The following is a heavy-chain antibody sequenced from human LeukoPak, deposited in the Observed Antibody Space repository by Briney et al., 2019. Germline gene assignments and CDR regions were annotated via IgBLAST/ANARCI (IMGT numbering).Heavy chain of an antibody. J-gene: IGHJ4*02. CDR1: GFTFSCYS. V-gene: IGHV3-21*01. D-gene: IGHD2-15*01. CDR3: ATDRATQYFDY. Sequence: MPGGSLRLSCAASGFTFSCYSMNWVRQAPGKGLEWVSSISSSSSYIYYADSVKGRFTISRDNSRNTLFLQMNSLRAEDTAVYYCATDRATQYFDYWGQGTLVSVSS. CDR2: ISSSSSYI.